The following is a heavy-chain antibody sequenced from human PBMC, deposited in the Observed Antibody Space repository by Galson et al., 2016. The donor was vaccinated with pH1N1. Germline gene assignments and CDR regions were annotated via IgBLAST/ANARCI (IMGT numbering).Heavy chain of an antibody. J-gene: IGHJ4*02. D-gene: IGHD3-10*01. CDR3: TGTLLSFGEPNKADF. CDR2: IYRGGST. Sequence: SLRLSCAPSGFSVSNNHMSWVRQAPGKGLEWVSVIYRGGSTYYADSLEGRFTISRDDSKNMLYLQMNSLRVDDTAIYYCTGTLLSFGEPNKADFWGQGTQVTVSS. V-gene: IGHV3-53*01. CDR1: GFSVSNNH.